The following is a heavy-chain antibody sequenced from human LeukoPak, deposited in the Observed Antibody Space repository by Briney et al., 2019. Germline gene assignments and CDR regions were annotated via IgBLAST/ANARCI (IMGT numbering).Heavy chain of an antibody. J-gene: IGHJ6*03. Sequence: ASVKVSCKASGYTFTSYGISWVRQAPGQGLEWMGWISAYNGNTNYAQKLQGRVTMTTDTSTSTAYMELRSLRSDDTAVYYCARGGKLEQLVLFYYYYMDVWGKGTRSPSP. CDR1: GYTFTSYG. V-gene: IGHV1-18*01. CDR2: ISAYNGNT. CDR3: ARGGKLEQLVLFYYYYMDV. D-gene: IGHD6-6*01.